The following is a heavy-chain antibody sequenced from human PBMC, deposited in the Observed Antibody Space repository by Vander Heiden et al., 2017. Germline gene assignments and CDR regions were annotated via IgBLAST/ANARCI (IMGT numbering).Heavy chain of an antibody. V-gene: IGHV3-7*01. CDR1: GFTFSSYG. Sequence: EVQLVESGGGLVQPGGSLRLSCAASGFTFSSYGMSWVRQAPGKGLEWVANIKQDGREKYYVDSVKGRFTISRDNAKNSLYLQMNSLRAEDTAVYYCARVHVNLYSSSWYDYWGQRTLVTVSS. CDR3: ARVHVNLYSSSWYDY. J-gene: IGHJ4*02. CDR2: IKQDGREK. D-gene: IGHD6-13*01.